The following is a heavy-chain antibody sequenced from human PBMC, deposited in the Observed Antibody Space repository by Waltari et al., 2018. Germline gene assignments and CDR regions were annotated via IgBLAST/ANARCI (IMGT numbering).Heavy chain of an antibody. V-gene: IGHV3-30*02. CDR2: IRYDGSNK. CDR1: GFTFSSYG. CDR3: AKDLNGIVGATEEDY. Sequence: QVQLVESGGGVVQPGGSLSLSCAASGFTFSSYGLHGVRRSPGKGLEWVAYIRYDGSNKYYADSVKGRFTISRDNSKNTLYLQMNSLRAEDTAVYYCAKDLNGIVGATEEDYWGQGTLVTVSS. D-gene: IGHD1-26*01. J-gene: IGHJ4*02.